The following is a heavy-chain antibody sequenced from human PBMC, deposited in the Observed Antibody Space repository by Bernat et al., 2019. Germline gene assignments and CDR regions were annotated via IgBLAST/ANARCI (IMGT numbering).Heavy chain of an antibody. V-gene: IGHV3-21*01. D-gene: IGHD3-9*01. CDR2: ISSSSSYI. J-gene: IGHJ4*02. Sequence: EVQLVESGGGLVKPGGSLRLSCAASGFTFSSYSMNWVRQAPGKGLEWVSSISSSSSYIYYADSVMGRFTISRDNAKNSLYLQMNSLRAEDTAVYYCARADEGGRYFDWLLFPSTFDYWGQGTLVTVSS. CDR3: ARADEGGRYFDWLLFPSTFDY. CDR1: GFTFSSYS.